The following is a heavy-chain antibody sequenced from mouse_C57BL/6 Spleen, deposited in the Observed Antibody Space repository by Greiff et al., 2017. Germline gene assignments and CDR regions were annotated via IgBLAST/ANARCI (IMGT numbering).Heavy chain of an antibody. CDR1: GFTFSDYG. D-gene: IGHD2-2*01. CDR2: ISNLAYSI. V-gene: IGHV5-15*04. CDR3: ASERGLENYYAMDY. J-gene: IGHJ4*01. Sequence: EVKLVESGGGLVQPGGSLKLSCAASGFTFSDYGMAWVRQAPRKGPEWVAFISNLAYSIYYADTVTGRFTISRENANNTMSVEMSSLRSEDTAMYYCASERGLENYYAMDYWGQGTSVTVSS.